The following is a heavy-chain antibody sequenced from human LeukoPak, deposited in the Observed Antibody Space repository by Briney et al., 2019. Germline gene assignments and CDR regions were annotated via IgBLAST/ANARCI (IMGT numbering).Heavy chain of an antibody. V-gene: IGHV4-38-2*02. Sequence: PSETLSLTCTVSGYSISSAYYWGWIRQPPGKGLEWIGYIYYSGSTNYNPSLKSRVTISVDTSKNQLSLKLSSVTAADTAVYYCARPVLAAGTRGHDAFDIWGQGTMVTVSS. CDR3: ARPVLAAGTRGHDAFDI. CDR1: GYSISSAYY. CDR2: IYYSGST. D-gene: IGHD6-13*01. J-gene: IGHJ3*02.